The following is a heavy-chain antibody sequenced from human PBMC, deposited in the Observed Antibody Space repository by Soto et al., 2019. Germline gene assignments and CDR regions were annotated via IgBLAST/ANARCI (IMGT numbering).Heavy chain of an antibody. V-gene: IGHV4-34*01. J-gene: IGHJ4*02. D-gene: IGHD3-16*02. CDR2: INHSGST. Sequence: QVQLQQWGAGLLKPSETLSLTCAVYGGSFSGYYWSWIRQPPGKGLEWIGEINHSGSTNYNPSLKSRVTSSVDTVKNQFSLELGSVTAADTAVYYCARGGMITFGGVIGSRPHDYWGQGTLVTVSS. CDR3: ARGGMITFGGVIGSRPHDY. CDR1: GGSFSGYY.